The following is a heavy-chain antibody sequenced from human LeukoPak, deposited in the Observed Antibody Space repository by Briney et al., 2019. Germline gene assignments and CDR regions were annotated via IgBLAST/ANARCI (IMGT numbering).Heavy chain of an antibody. Sequence: GGSLRLSCAASGFTFDDYAMHWVRQAPGKGLEWVSGISWNSGSIGYADSVKGRFTISRDNAKNSLYLQMNSLRAEHTALYYCAKSSDSSGYYYPTTLDYWGQGTLVTVSS. CDR3: AKSSDSSGYYYPTTLDY. CDR2: ISWNSGSI. D-gene: IGHD3-22*01. V-gene: IGHV3-9*01. J-gene: IGHJ4*02. CDR1: GFTFDDYA.